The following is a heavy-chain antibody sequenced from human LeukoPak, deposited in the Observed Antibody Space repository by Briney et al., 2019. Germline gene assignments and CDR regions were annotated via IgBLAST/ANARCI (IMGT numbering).Heavy chain of an antibody. CDR2: ISAYNGNT. J-gene: IGHJ4*02. D-gene: IGHD2-2*01. CDR3: ARVVVPAAIGEFDY. V-gene: IGHV1-18*01. CDR1: GYTFTSYG. Sequence: ASVKVSCKASGYTFTSYGISWVRQAPGQGLEWMGWISAYNGNTNYAQKLQSRVTMTTDTSTSTAYMELRSLRSDDTAVYYCARVVVPAAIGEFDYWGQGTLVTVSS.